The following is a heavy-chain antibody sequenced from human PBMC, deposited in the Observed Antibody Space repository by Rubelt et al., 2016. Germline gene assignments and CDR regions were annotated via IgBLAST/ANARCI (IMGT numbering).Heavy chain of an antibody. J-gene: IGHJ4*02. D-gene: IGHD5-12*01. Sequence: PGGSLRLSCAASGITFENAWLTWVRQVPGKGLEWVGRIKSKTAGGTADCAAPVKDRFTISRDDSKNMLYLQRNSLKIDDTGVYFCTTGPYVDIVPAISFDYGGQGTLVTVSS. CDR3: TTGPYVDIVPAISFDY. CDR2: IKSKTAGGTA. CDR1: GITFENAW. V-gene: IGHV3-15*01.